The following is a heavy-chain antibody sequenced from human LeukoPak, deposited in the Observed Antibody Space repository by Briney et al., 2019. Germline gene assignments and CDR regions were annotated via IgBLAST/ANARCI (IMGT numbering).Heavy chain of an antibody. CDR3: ARTYYDFWSGYYDPHYFDY. V-gene: IGHV1-69*13. CDR1: GGTFSSYA. CDR2: IIPIFGTA. D-gene: IGHD3-3*01. J-gene: IGHJ4*02. Sequence: SVKVSCKASGGTFSSYAISWVRQAPGQGLEWMGGIIPIFGTANYAQKFQGRVTITADESTSTAYMELSSLRSEDTAVYYCARTYYDFWSGYYDPHYFDYWGQGTLVTVSS.